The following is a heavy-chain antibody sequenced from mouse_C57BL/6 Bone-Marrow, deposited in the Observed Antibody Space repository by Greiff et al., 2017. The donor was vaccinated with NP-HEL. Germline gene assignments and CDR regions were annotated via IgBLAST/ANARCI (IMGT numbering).Heavy chain of an antibody. CDR1: GYSITSDY. J-gene: IGHJ4*01. V-gene: IGHV3-8*01. CDR2: ISYSGST. CDR3: ARSPVWLRRNYYAMDY. D-gene: IGHD2-2*01. Sequence: EVQLQESGPGLAKPSQTLSLTCSVTGYSITSDYWNWIRKFPGNKLEYMGYISYSGSTYYTPSLKSPISITRDTSKNQYYLQLNSVTTEDTATYYCARSPVWLRRNYYAMDYGGQGTSVTVSS.